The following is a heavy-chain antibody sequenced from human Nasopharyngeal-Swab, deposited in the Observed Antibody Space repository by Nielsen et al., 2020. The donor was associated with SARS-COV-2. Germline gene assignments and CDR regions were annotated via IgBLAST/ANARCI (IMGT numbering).Heavy chain of an antibody. CDR1: GYTFINYG. CDR3: ARDVTTVTTPYFDY. CDR2: ISAYNGNT. V-gene: IGHV1-18*01. Sequence: ASVKVSCKASGYTFINYGISWVRQAPGQGLEWMGWISAYNGNTNYAQKLQGRVTMTTDTSTSTAYMELRSLRSDDTAVYYCARDVTTVTTPYFDYWGQRTLVTVSS. D-gene: IGHD4-17*01. J-gene: IGHJ4*02.